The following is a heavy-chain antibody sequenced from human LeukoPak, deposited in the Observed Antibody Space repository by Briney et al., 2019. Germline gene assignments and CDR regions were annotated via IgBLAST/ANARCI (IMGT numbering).Heavy chain of an antibody. CDR2: INAGNGNT. CDR1: GYTFTSYG. V-gene: IGHV1-18*01. Sequence: ASVKVSCKASGYTFTSYGISWVRQAPGQGLEWMGWINAGNGNTKYSQKFQGRATMTRNTSINTAYMELSSLRSEDTAVYYCASATGIDGYTSGYDFWGQGTLVTVSS. J-gene: IGHJ4*02. D-gene: IGHD5-18*01. CDR3: ASATGIDGYTSGYDF.